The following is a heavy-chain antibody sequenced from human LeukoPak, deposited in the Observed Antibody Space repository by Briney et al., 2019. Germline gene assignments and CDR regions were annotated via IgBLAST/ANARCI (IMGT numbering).Heavy chain of an antibody. CDR2: MNPNSGYT. CDR3: VKGATSSSGWYWFDP. J-gene: IGHJ5*02. V-gene: IGHV1-8*02. Sequence: ASVKVSCKASGGTFRSYTLSWVRQAPGQRLEWMGWMNPNSGYTGYAREFQGRVTMTRDTSISTAYMELSSLRSEDTAIYYCVKGATSSSGWYWFDPWGQGTLVTVSS. CDR1: GGTFRSYT. D-gene: IGHD6-19*01.